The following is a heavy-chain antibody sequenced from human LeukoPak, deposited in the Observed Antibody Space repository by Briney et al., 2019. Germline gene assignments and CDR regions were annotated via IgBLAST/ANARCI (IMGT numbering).Heavy chain of an antibody. D-gene: IGHD4-11*01. CDR3: ARLSGSVMTSVIISRHDY. CDR1: GYIFPNKW. Sequence: PGESLKISCKGSGYIFPNKWIGWVRQMPGKGLEWIGIIYPGDSDTRFGPSFQGQVTISADKSINTAYLQWSTLKASDTAMYYCARLSGSVMTSVIISRHDYWGQGTLVIVSS. J-gene: IGHJ4*02. V-gene: IGHV5-51*01. CDR2: IYPGDSDT.